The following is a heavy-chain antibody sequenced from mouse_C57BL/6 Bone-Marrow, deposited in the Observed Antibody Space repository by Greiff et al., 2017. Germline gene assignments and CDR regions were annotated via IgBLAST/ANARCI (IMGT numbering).Heavy chain of an antibody. CDR3: ARKDYDYDDWYFDV. V-gene: IGHV2-2*01. CDR2: IWSGGST. Sequence: QVQLKESGPGLVQPSQSLSITCTVSGFSLTSYGVHWVRQSPGKGLEWLGVIWSGGSTDYNAAFISRLSISKDNSKSQVFFKMNSLQADDTAIYYCARKDYDYDDWYFDVWGTGTTVTVSS. D-gene: IGHD2-4*01. CDR1: GFSLTSYG. J-gene: IGHJ1*03.